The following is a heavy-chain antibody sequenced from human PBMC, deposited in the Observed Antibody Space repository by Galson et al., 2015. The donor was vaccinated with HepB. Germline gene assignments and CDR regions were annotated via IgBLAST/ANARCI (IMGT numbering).Heavy chain of an antibody. CDR1: GFTFSSYA. Sequence: SLRLSCAASGFTFSSYAMSWVRQAPGKGLEWVSAISGSGGSTYYADSVKGRFTISRDNSKNTLYLQMNSLRAEDTAVYYCAKIREAGYYGSGWYFDLWGRGTLVTVSS. CDR3: AKIREAGYYGSGWYFDL. V-gene: IGHV3-23*01. CDR2: ISGSGGST. D-gene: IGHD3-10*01. J-gene: IGHJ2*01.